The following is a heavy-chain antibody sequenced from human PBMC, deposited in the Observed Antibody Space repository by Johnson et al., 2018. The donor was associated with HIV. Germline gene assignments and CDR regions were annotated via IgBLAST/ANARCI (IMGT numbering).Heavy chain of an antibody. J-gene: IGHJ3*01. CDR2: INSDGSST. CDR3: AREGGVHCTGGVCYRSTDAFDF. D-gene: IGHD2-8*02. Sequence: VQLVESGGGLVQPGGSLRLSCAASGFTFSTYWMHWVRQPPGKGLVWVSRINSDGSSTSYADSVKGRFTISRDNAKNTLYLQMNSLRAEDTAVYYCAREGGVHCTGGVCYRSTDAFDFWGQGTMVTVSS. CDR1: GFTFSTYW. V-gene: IGHV3-74*01.